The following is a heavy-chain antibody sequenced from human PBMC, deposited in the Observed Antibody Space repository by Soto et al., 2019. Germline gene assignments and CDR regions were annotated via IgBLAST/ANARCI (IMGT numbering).Heavy chain of an antibody. Sequence: EVQLVVSGGGLVQPGGSLRLSCAASGFTFRSYWMSWVRQAPGKGLEWVANIKQDGSEKYYVDSVKGRFTISRDNAKNSLYLQMNSLRAEDTAVYYCARERGLNQFDYWGQGTLVTVSS. D-gene: IGHD2-2*01. J-gene: IGHJ4*02. CDR2: IKQDGSEK. V-gene: IGHV3-7*01. CDR3: ARERGLNQFDY. CDR1: GFTFRSYW.